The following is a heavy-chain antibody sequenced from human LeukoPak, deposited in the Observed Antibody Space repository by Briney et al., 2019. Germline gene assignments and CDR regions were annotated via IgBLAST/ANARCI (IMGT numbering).Heavy chain of an antibody. J-gene: IGHJ4*02. CDR2: ISTSSDTI. CDR3: AKRGPIYSASPGNYFDY. CDR1: GFTFSSYS. V-gene: IGHV3-48*04. D-gene: IGHD3-10*01. Sequence: GGSLRLSCAASGFTFSSYSMNWVRQAPGKGLEWLSYISTSSDTIYYADFVKGRFTISRDNSKNTLYLQMNSLRAEDTAIYYCAKRGPIYSASPGNYFDYWGQGTLVTVSS.